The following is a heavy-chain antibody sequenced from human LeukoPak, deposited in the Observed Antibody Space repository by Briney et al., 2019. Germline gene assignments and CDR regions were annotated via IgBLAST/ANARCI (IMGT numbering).Heavy chain of an antibody. J-gene: IGHJ4*02. V-gene: IGHV3-48*02. CDR1: SFIFYSYT. CDR3: ARVLDY. Sequence: GGPLSLFCRACSFIFYSYTMMCVRRAPGKGLEWVSYISSSSSTIHYADSVKGRFTISRDNAKKSLYLQMNSLRDEDTAVYYCARVLDYWGQGTLVTVSS. CDR2: ISSSSSTI.